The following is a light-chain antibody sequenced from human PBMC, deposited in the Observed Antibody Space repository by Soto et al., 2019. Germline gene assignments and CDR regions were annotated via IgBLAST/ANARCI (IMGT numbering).Light chain of an antibody. CDR3: ISYTVSRSYV. CDR1: SSDIGAYDH. V-gene: IGLV2-14*01. J-gene: IGLJ1*01. CDR2: SVS. Sequence: QSALTQPASVSGSPGQSITISCSGTSSDIGAYDHVAWFQQSPGKTPKLVIYSVSNRPSGVSYRFSGSKSGNTASLTISGLQADDEADYYCISYTVSRSYVFGPGTKVTVL.